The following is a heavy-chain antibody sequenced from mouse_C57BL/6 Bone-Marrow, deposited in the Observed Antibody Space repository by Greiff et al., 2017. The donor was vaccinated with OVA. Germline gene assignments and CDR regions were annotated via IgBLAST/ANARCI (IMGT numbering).Heavy chain of an antibody. Sequence: VQLQQPGAELVKPGASVKLSCTASGYTFTSYWMHWVKQRPGRGLAWIGRIDPDSGGTKYNEKFKSKATLTVDKPSITAYMQLSSLTSVDSAVYYFSRCLYCSSYCYWYFDVWGTGTTVTVSS. V-gene: IGHV1-72*01. D-gene: IGHD1-1*01. J-gene: IGHJ1*03. CDR2: IDPDSGGT. CDR1: GYTFTSYW. CDR3: SRCLYCSSYCYWYFDV.